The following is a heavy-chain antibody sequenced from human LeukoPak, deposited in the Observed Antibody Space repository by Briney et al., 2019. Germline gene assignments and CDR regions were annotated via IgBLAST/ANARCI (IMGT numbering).Heavy chain of an antibody. J-gene: IGHJ4*02. CDR2: VKEDGSER. Sequence: PGGSLRFSFPAPGFTLVSNGISWVPQAPGKGLEWVANVKEDGSERYHVDGRFTVSRDNVKNSLYLQLNSLRVEDTAVYYCAKTGSSTFWDWGQGTLVTVSS. CDR3: AKTGSSTFWD. V-gene: IGHV3-7*01. D-gene: IGHD3-3*02. CDR1: GFTLVSNG.